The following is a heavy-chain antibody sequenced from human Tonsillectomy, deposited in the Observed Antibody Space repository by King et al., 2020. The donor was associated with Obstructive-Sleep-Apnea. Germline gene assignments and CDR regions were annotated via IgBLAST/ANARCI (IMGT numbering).Heavy chain of an antibody. D-gene: IGHD3-16*01. CDR2: IKRDGRER. CDR1: GFTLSSYW. V-gene: IGHV3-7*01. Sequence: VQLVESGGDLVQPGGSLSLSCAASGFTLSSYWMAWVRQAPGKGLEWVANIKRDGRERNYVDSVKGRFTISRDNAKNSLYLHVNSLGAEDTAVYYCARDWGGSLDYWGQGTLVTVSS. J-gene: IGHJ4*02. CDR3: ARDWGGSLDY.